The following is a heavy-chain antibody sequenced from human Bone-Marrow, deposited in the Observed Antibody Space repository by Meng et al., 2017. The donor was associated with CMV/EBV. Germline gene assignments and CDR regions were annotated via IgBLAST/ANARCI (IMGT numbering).Heavy chain of an antibody. J-gene: IGHJ6*02. CDR3: ARDSFGVAHYGMDV. D-gene: IGHD3-3*01. CDR2: IKQDGSEK. V-gene: IGHV3-7*01. CDR1: GFTFSSYW. Sequence: GESLKISCAASGFTFSSYWMSWVRQAPGKGLEWVANIKQDGSEKYYVDSVKGRFTISRDNAKNSLYLQMNSLRAEDTAVYYCARDSFGVAHYGMDVWGQGPRSPSP.